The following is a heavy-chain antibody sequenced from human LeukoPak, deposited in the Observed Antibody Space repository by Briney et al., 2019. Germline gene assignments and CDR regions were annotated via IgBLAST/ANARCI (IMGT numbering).Heavy chain of an antibody. CDR3: ARVALAGHFDY. D-gene: IGHD6-19*01. Sequence: GASVKVSCKASRYTFNAYFIHWLRLAPGQGFEWMGWMHPNGGGPKYAQKFQGRVTMTRDTSITTDFMELQRLTSDDSAVYFCARVALAGHFDYWGQGTPVAVSS. J-gene: IGHJ4*02. CDR1: RYTFNAYF. V-gene: IGHV1-2*02. CDR2: MHPNGGGP.